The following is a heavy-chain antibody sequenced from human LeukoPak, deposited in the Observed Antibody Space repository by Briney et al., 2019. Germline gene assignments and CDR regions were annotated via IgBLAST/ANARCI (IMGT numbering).Heavy chain of an antibody. CDR1: GYTFTSYD. V-gene: IGHV1-8*01. CDR2: MNPNSGNT. J-gene: IGHJ4*02. Sequence: ASVKVSCKASGYTFTSYDINWVRQATGQGLEWMGWMNPNSGNTGYAQKFQGRVTMTRNTSISTAYMELSSLRSEDTAVYYCARAIYSHGYVVPSRPFDYWGQGTLVTVSS. D-gene: IGHD5-18*01. CDR3: ARAIYSHGYVVPSRPFDY.